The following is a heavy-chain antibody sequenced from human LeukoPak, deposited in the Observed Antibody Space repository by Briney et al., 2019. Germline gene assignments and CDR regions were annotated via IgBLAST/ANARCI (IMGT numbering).Heavy chain of an antibody. CDR1: GGTFSSYA. D-gene: IGHD5-12*01. Sequence: SVKVSCKASGGTFSSYAISWVRQAPGQGLEWMERIIPILGIANYAQKFQGRVTITADKSTSTAYMELSSLRSEDTAVYYCARARSGYEEFDYWGQGTLVTVSS. CDR3: ARARSGYEEFDY. J-gene: IGHJ4*02. CDR2: IIPILGIA. V-gene: IGHV1-69*04.